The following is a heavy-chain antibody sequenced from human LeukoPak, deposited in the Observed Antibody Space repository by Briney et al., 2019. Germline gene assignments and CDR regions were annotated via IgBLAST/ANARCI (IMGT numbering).Heavy chain of an antibody. D-gene: IGHD2-2*01. CDR1: GHTFSSYA. J-gene: IGHJ4*02. CDR2: IIPIFGTA. Sequence: SVQVSCKASGHTFSSYAFSWARQAPGQGLDWMGGIIPIFGTANYAQKYQGRVTITTDESTSTADMELSSLRSKDTAVYYCARLVGYCSSTSCLDFDYGGQGTLVTVSS. V-gene: IGHV1-69*05. CDR3: ARLVGYCSSTSCLDFDY.